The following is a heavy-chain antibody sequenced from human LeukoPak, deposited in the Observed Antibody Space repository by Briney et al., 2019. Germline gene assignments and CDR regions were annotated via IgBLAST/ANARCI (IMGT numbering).Heavy chain of an antibody. CDR2: IYSGGSS. CDR1: GFTVSNNY. J-gene: IGHJ6*03. D-gene: IGHD1-26*01. V-gene: IGHV3-66*01. CDR3: AKNRGAGSHYYYHMNV. Sequence: GGSLRLSCAASGFTVSNNYMSWVRQVPGKGLEWVSVIYSGGSSYYADSVKGRFTISRDNSKNTLYLQLNSLRVEDTAVYYCAKNRGAGSHYYYHMNVWGKGTTVTVSS.